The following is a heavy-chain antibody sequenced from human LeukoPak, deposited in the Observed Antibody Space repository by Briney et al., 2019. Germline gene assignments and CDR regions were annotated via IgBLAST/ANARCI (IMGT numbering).Heavy chain of an antibody. D-gene: IGHD3-10*01. J-gene: IGHJ4*02. CDR1: GFTFSSYA. CDR3: ARDFYGSGTSVY. V-gene: IGHV3-21*01. Sequence: GGSLRLSCAASGFTFSSYAMNWVRQAPGKGLEWVSSISGDSAYMYYADSVKGRFTISRDNAKNSLYLQMNSLRVEDTAVYYCARDFYGSGTSVYWGQGILVTVYS. CDR2: ISGDSAYM.